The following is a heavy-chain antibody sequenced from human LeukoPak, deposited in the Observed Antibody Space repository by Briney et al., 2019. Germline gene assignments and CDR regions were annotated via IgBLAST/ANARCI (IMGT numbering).Heavy chain of an antibody. CDR1: GGSFSGYY. CDR3: ARHSRDYYYYYMDV. J-gene: IGHJ6*03. D-gene: IGHD2-21*01. V-gene: IGHV4-34*01. Sequence: TSETLSLTCAVYGGSFSGYYWSWIRQPPGKGLEWIGEINHSGSTNYNPSLKSRVTISVDTSKNQFSLKLSSVTAADTAVYYCARHSRDYYYYYMDVWGKGTTVTISS. CDR2: INHSGST.